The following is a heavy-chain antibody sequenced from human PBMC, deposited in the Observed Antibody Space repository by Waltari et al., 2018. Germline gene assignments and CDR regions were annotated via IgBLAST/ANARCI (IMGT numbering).Heavy chain of an antibody. J-gene: IGHJ4*02. CDR3: ARIGSWPPWLDY. V-gene: IGHV3-7*01. CDR1: GLAFGNSW. D-gene: IGHD6-13*01. CDR2: IKKDGSAT. Sequence: EVQLVESGGGLVQPGGSLRLSGGASGLAFGNSWMSWVRQAPGKGLEWVANIKKDGSATYYVDSVRGRFSISRDNAKNSLSLQMNSLRAEDTAVYYCARIGSWPPWLDYWGQGILVTVSS.